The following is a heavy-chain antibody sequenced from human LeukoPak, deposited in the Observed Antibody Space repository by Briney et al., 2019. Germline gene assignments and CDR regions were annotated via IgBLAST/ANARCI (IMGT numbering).Heavy chain of an antibody. CDR1: GFTSSTYS. V-gene: IGHV3-21*01. J-gene: IGHJ4*02. D-gene: IGHD1-26*01. Sequence: PGRSLRLSCAASGFTSSTYSGNWIRQAPGKGLEWVSSISDDSNYIFYADSVRGRFTISRDNAKNSLYLQMNSLTAEDSAVYYCASRRGSNRPFDYWGQGTLVTVSS. CDR2: ISDDSNYI. CDR3: ASRRGSNRPFDY.